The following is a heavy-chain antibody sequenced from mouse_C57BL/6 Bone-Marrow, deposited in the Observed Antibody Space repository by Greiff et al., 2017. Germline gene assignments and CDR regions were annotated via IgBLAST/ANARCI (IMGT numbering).Heavy chain of an antibody. Sequence: QVTLKVSGPGILQSSQTLSLTCSFSGFSLSTSGMGVSGIRQPSGQGLEWLAHIYWDDDTRYNPSLKSRLTIFKDTSRNQVFLKLTSVDTADTATYYCARRALCSSFWYFDVWGTGTTVTVSS. CDR2: IYWDDDT. V-gene: IGHV8-12*01. J-gene: IGHJ1*03. D-gene: IGHD1-1*01. CDR1: GFSLSTSGMG. CDR3: ARRALCSSFWYFDV.